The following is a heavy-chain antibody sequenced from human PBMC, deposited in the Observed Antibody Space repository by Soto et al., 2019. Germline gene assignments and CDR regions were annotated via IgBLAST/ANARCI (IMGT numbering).Heavy chain of an antibody. D-gene: IGHD2-15*01. CDR1: GYTFISYY. Sequence: ASVKVSCKASGYTFISYYMHWVRQAPGQGLEWMGIINPSGGSTSYAQKFQGRVTMTRDTSTSTAYMELSSLRSEDTAVYYCARSEGVAANGLDVWGQGSTVTVSS. CDR3: ARSEGVAANGLDV. J-gene: IGHJ6*02. V-gene: IGHV1-46*01. CDR2: INPSGGST.